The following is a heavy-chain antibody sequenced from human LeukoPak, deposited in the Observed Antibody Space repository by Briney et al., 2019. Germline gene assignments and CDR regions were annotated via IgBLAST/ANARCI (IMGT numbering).Heavy chain of an antibody. CDR2: IKPSGGDT. Sequence: GASVKVSCKTSGYTFTDYNLHWVRQAPGQRREGMGIIKPSGGDTSYAQTFQGRVFMTRDTSTSTVYMELSSLKSEDTAVYYCARVRDGYNDAYDIWGQGTMVTVSS. CDR3: ARVRDGYNDAYDI. V-gene: IGHV1-46*01. J-gene: IGHJ3*02. D-gene: IGHD5-24*01. CDR1: GYTFTDYN.